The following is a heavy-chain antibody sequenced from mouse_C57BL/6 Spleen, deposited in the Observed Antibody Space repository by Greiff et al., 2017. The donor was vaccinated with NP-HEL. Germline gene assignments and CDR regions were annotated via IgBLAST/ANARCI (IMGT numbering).Heavy chain of an antibody. Sequence: VQLQQSGAELVRPGASVTLSCKASGYTFTDYEMHWVKQTPVHGLEWIGAIDPETGGTAYNQKFKGKAIMTADKSSSTAYMRLRSLTSENSAVYYCTRSTMITIKGFDYWGQGTTLTVSS. CDR3: TRSTMITIKGFDY. V-gene: IGHV1-15*01. CDR2: IDPETGGT. CDR1: GYTFTDYE. J-gene: IGHJ2*01. D-gene: IGHD2-4*01.